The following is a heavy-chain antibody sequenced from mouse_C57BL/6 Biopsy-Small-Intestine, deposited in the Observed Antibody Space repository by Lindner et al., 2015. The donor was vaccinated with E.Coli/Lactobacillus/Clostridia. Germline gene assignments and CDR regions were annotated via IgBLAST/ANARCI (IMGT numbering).Heavy chain of an antibody. J-gene: IGHJ3*01. V-gene: IGHV1-22*01. CDR1: GYTFADYN. Sequence: VQLQESGPELVKPGASVKMSCKASGYTFADYNMHWVKQSHGKSLEWIGYINPNNGGTSYNQKFRGKATLTVNKSSSTAYMELRSLTSEDSAVYYCARPDGSSSWFAYWGQGTLVTVSA. CDR3: ARPDGSSSWFAY. CDR2: INPNNGGT. D-gene: IGHD1-1*01.